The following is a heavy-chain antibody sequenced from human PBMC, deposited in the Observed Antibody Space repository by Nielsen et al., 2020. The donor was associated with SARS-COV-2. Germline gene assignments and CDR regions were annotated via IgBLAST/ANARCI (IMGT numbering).Heavy chain of an antibody. Sequence: WIRQPPGKGLEWVSYISSSSSTIYYADSVKGRFTISRDNAKNSLYLQMNSLRAEDTAVYYCAREDCSGGSCYSGYYYGMDVWGQGTTVTVSS. J-gene: IGHJ6*02. V-gene: IGHV3-48*03. CDR3: AREDCSGGSCYSGYYYGMDV. CDR2: ISSSSSTI. D-gene: IGHD2-15*01.